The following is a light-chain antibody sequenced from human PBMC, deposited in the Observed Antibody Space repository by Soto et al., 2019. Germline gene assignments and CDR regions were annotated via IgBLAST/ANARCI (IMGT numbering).Light chain of an antibody. CDR3: QQAYSFPLT. CDR2: GAS. CDR1: QSIRYW. Sequence: DIQMTQSPSSVPASVGDRVTITCRASQSIRYWLAWYQQKPGKAPEMLITGASSLQTGVPSRFSGSGSGTDFTLSIISLQPEDVATYYCQQAYSFPLTLGGGPKVEI. V-gene: IGKV1-12*01. J-gene: IGKJ4*01.